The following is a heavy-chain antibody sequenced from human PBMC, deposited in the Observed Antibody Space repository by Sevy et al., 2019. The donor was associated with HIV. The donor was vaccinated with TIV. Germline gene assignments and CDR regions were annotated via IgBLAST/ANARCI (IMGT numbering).Heavy chain of an antibody. CDR1: GFTFSSYA. V-gene: IGHV3-23*01. D-gene: IGHD2-2*01. J-gene: IGHJ4*02. Sequence: GGSLRLSCVASGFTFSSYAVSWVRQAPGKGLKWVAATSARDSSTYHADSVRGRFTISRDNSKNTLYLQMNSLRAEDTAVYYCARAPDPSCRSTRCYYFDYWGQGTLVTVSS. CDR3: ARAPDPSCRSTRCYYFDY. CDR2: TSARDSST.